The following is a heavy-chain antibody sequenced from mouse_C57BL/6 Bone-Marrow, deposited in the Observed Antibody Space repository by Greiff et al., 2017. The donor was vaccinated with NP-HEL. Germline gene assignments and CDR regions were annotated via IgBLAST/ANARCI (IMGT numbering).Heavy chain of an antibody. D-gene: IGHD2-4*01. CDR3: ARATYYDYDGAMDY. J-gene: IGHJ4*01. Sequence: EVQLQQFGPELVKPGASVKISCKASGYTFTDYYVNWVKQSHGKSLEWIGDINPNNGGTSYNQKFKGKATLTVDKSSSTAYMELRSLTSEDSAVYYCARATYYDYDGAMDYWGQGTSVTVSA. V-gene: IGHV1-26*01. CDR1: GYTFTDYY. CDR2: INPNNGGT.